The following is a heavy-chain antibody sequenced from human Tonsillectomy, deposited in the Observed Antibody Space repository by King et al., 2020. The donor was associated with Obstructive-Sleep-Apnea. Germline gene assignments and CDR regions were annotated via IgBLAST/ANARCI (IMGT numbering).Heavy chain of an antibody. CDR2: IKSKTDGGTA. Sequence: DVQLVESGGGLVKPGGSLRLSCGASGFTFSNAWMSWVRQAPGKGLEWVGRIKSKTDGGTADYAAPMKDRFTISRDDSKNTLYLQMDSLKTEDTAIYYCSTGGMIRGAGYWGQGTLVTVSS. CDR3: STGGMIRGAGY. CDR1: GFTFSNAW. J-gene: IGHJ4*02. V-gene: IGHV3-15*01. D-gene: IGHD3-10*01.